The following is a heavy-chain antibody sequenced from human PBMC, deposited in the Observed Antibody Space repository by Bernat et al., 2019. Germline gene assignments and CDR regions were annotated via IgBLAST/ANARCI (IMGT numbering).Heavy chain of an antibody. CDR2: IYSGGST. Sequence: EVQLVESGGGLVQPGGSLRLSCAASGFTVSSNYMSWVRQAPGKGLEWVSVIYSGGSTYYADSVKGRFTISRDNSKNTLYLQMNSLRAEDTAVYYCARDPSDYYYMDVWGKGTTVTVSS. J-gene: IGHJ6*03. V-gene: IGHV3-66*01. D-gene: IGHD3-3*01. CDR3: ARDPSDYYYMDV. CDR1: GFTVSSNY.